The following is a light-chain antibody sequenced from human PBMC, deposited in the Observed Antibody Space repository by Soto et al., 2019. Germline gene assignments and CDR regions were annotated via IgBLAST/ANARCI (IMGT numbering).Light chain of an antibody. V-gene: IGKV1-39*01. J-gene: IGKJ4*01. CDR2: AAS. CDR1: QSIINF. CDR3: QQSYSTPLT. Sequence: DIQMTQSPSSLSASLGDRVTITCRASQSIINFLNWYQQKPGKAPKLLIYAASSLQSGVPARFSGSESGTDFTLTISSLQPEDFATYYCQQSYSTPLTFGGGTKVEIK.